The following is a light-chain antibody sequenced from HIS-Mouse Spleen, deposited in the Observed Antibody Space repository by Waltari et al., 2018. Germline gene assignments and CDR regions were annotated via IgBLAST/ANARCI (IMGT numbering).Light chain of an antibody. J-gene: IGLJ3*02. CDR3: AAWDDSLSGPWV. V-gene: IGLV1-47*01. Sequence: HSVLPPPPSASRTPAQSVTISCPGSSVNIGSNYAYWYQQPPRTAPKLLIDRNNPRPSGVPDRFSGSKSGTSASLAISGLRSEDEADYYCAAWDDSLSGPWVFGGGTKLTVL. CDR2: RNN. CDR1: SVNIGSNY.